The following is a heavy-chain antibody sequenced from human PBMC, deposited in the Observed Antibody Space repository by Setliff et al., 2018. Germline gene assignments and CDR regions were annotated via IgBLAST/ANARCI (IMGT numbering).Heavy chain of an antibody. Sequence: PGESLKISCKHSGYSFTSYWIAWVRQMPGKGLEWMGIIYSGNSDTRYSPSFQGQVTFSADKSISTAYLQRSSLKASDTAMYYCARLKYCSGGNCYGYAFDIWGQGTLVTVSS. CDR3: ARLKYCSGGNCYGYAFDI. CDR1: GYSFTSYW. V-gene: IGHV5-51*01. J-gene: IGHJ3*02. D-gene: IGHD2-15*01. CDR2: IYSGNSDT.